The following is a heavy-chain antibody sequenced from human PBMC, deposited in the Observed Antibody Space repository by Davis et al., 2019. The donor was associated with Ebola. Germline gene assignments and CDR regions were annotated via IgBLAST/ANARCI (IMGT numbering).Heavy chain of an antibody. CDR1: TYSISSGYY. J-gene: IGHJ4*02. CDR3: ARSHSDWLLPFDY. Sequence: MPSETLSLTCTVSTYSISSGYYWGWIRQPPGKGLEWIGSIYHSGSTYYSPSLKSRVTMSVDTSKNQFSLRLSSMTAADTAVYYCARSHSDWLLPFDYWGQGTLATVSS. D-gene: IGHD3-9*01. V-gene: IGHV4-38-2*02. CDR2: IYHSGST.